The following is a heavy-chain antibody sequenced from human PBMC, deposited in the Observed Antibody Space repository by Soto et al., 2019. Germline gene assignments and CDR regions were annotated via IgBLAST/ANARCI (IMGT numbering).Heavy chain of an antibody. V-gene: IGHV1-69*01. CDR2: IIPIFGTA. CDR3: ARDPSSSWYGGYYYGMDV. D-gene: IGHD6-13*01. CDR1: GGTFSSYA. Sequence: QVQLVQSGAEVKKPGSSVKVSCKASGGTFSSYAISWVRQAPGQGLEWMGGIIPIFGTANYAQKFQGRVTITADESTSTAYMELRSLRSEDTDVYYCARDPSSSWYGGYYYGMDVWGQGTTVTVSS. J-gene: IGHJ6*02.